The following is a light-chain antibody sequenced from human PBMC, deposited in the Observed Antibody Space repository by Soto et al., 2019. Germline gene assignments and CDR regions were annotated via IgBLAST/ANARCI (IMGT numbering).Light chain of an antibody. CDR2: AAS. CDR3: QQLNSYPSIT. CDR1: QVISSY. Sequence: IQMTQSPSSLSASVGVRVTITFRARQVISSYLAWYQQKPGKAPKLLIYAASTLQSGVPSRFSGSGSGTDFTLTISSLQPEDFATYYCQQLNSYPSITFGQGTRLEIK. V-gene: IGKV1-9*01. J-gene: IGKJ5*01.